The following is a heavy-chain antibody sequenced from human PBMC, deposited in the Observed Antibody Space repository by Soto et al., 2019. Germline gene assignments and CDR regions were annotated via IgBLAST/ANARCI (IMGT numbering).Heavy chain of an antibody. V-gene: IGHV3-23*01. J-gene: IGHJ4*02. Sequence: VQLLESGGGLVQPGGSLRLSCAASGFTFSSYAMSWVRQAPGKGLEWVSAISGSGGTTYTYYADSVKGRFTISRDNSQNTLYLHMNSLRAEDTAVYYCAKGRDYGGNYRDYWGQGTLVTVSS. CDR1: GFTFSSYA. CDR3: AKGRDYGGNYRDY. CDR2: ISGSGGTTYT. D-gene: IGHD4-17*01.